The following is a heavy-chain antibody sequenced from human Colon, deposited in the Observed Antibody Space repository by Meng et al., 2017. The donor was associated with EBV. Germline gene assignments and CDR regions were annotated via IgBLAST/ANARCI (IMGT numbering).Heavy chain of an antibody. Sequence: QVQVVQSGSGLKKPGASVTVYCKASGYSLRSYALNWLRQAPGRGLEWMGWINPSTAHPTYAQDFTGRFVFSLDISVNTAYLQINSLKAEDTAIYYCVRDVPDGDITLFDSWGQGTLVTVSS. CDR1: GYSLRSYA. J-gene: IGHJ4*02. V-gene: IGHV7-4-1*02. CDR3: VRDVPDGDITLFDS. D-gene: IGHD2-21*02. CDR2: INPSTAHP.